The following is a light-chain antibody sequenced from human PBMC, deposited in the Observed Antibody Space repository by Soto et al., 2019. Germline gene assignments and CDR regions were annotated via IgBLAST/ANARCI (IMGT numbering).Light chain of an antibody. CDR2: DAS. Sequence: DIQMTQSPSSLSASVGDTVTITCQASQDISHYLNWYQQKQGKALKLLIYDASNWHPGVPSRCRGSGSGTEFTFNSTRRQPEDEATYYCQQYDDLPITFGQGTLL. CDR1: QDISHY. CDR3: QQYDDLPIT. V-gene: IGKV1-33*01. J-gene: IGKJ5*01.